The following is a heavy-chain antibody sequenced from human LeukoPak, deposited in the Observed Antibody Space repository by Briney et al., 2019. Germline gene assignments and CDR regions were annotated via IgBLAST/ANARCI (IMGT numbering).Heavy chain of an antibody. CDR2: IYYSGST. Sequence: SETLSLTCTVSGGSISSSSYYWGWIRQPPGKGLEWIGRIYYSGSTYYNPSLKSRVTISVDTSKNQFSLKLSSVTAADTAVYYCARGPALSIVVVPEGNFDYWGQGTLVTVSS. D-gene: IGHD2-2*01. CDR3: ARGPALSIVVVPEGNFDY. CDR1: GGSISSSSYY. J-gene: IGHJ4*02. V-gene: IGHV4-39*01.